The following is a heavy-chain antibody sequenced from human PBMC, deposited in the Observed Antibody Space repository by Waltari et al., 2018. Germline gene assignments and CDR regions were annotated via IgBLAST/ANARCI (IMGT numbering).Heavy chain of an antibody. CDR3: ARYISRGRELMS. J-gene: IGHJ4*02. CDR2: VSAKSDFT. V-gene: IGHV3-23*01. D-gene: IGHD1-7*01. Sequence: EVQLLESGGGLVQPGGSLRLSCVASGFVFGSCAMTWVRQAPGKGLEWVSGVSAKSDFTNYADSVKGRFTISRDNSKNTLYLQMNSLRVEDAALYYCARYISRGRELMSWGQGTLVTVSS. CDR1: GFVFGSCA.